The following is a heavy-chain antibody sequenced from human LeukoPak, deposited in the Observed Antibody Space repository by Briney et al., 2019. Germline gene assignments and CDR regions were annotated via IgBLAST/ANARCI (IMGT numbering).Heavy chain of an antibody. D-gene: IGHD1-1*01. CDR2: IYPGDSDI. J-gene: IGHJ4*02. CDR3: ARRDDSNWIFDY. V-gene: IGHV5-51*01. CDR1: GYSFTNFW. Sequence: GESLKISCKGSGYSFTNFWVGWVRQMPVKGLEWMGIIYPGDSDIRYSPSFQGQVTISADKSINTAYLQWSSLKASDTAMYFCARRDDSNWIFDYWGQGSLVIVSS.